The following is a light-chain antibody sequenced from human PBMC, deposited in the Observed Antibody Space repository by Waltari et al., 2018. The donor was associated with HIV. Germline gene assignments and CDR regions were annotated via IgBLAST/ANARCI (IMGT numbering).Light chain of an antibody. CDR3: QQYYSPLT. Sequence: DIQLTQSPSFLHASVGERVTITCRASQSQSNFLAWYQQKPGKAPKLLIYTASVLESGVPSRFSGSGSGTEFTLTISSLQPDDFATYYCQQYYSPLTFGGGTKVEIK. CDR2: TAS. J-gene: IGKJ4*01. V-gene: IGKV1-5*03. CDR1: QSQSNF.